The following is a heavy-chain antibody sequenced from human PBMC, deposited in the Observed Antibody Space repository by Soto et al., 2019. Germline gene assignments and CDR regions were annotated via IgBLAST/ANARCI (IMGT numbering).Heavy chain of an antibody. CDR1: GGSISSGGYS. V-gene: IGHV4-30-2*03. CDR3: ARDVRFDY. Sequence: ASETLSLTCAVSGGSISSGGYSWSWIRQPPGKGLEWIGSIYYSGSTYYNPSLKSRVTISVDNAKNSLYLQMNSLRAEDTAVYYCARDVRFDYWGQGTLVTVSS. CDR2: IYYSGST. J-gene: IGHJ4*02.